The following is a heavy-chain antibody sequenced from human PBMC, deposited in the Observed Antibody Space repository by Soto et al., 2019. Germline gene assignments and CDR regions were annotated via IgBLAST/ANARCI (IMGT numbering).Heavy chain of an antibody. D-gene: IGHD2-15*01. V-gene: IGHV3-48*01. CDR1: GFTFSSYS. CDR3: ARVIHCRGGSCYSGYYYYYMDV. J-gene: IGHJ6*03. CDR2: ISSSSSTI. Sequence: GGSLRLSCAASGFTFSSYSMNWVRQAPGKGLEWVSYISSSSSTIYYADSVKGRFTISRDNAKNSLYLQMNSLRAEDKAVYYCARVIHCRGGSCYSGYYYYYMDVWGKGTTVTVSS.